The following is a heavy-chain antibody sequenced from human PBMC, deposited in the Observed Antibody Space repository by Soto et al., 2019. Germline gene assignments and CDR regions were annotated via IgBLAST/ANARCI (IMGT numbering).Heavy chain of an antibody. D-gene: IGHD2-15*01. V-gene: IGHV3-15*07. CDR3: TTGSVEGI. Sequence: EVQVVESAGVLVQPGGSLRLSCVASGLSFNDAWMNWVRQAPGEGLEWVGRIKTSAGGGATDYAAPVQGRFTISRDDAQNALDLPMNRLRTEDKSIYYCTTGSVEGIWGQGTTVTGSS. J-gene: IGHJ6*02. CDR1: GLSFNDAW. CDR2: IKTSAGGGAT.